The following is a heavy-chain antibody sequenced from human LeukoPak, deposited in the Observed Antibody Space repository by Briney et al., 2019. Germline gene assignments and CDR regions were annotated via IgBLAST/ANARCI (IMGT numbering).Heavy chain of an antibody. CDR2: IYYSGST. J-gene: IGHJ4*02. D-gene: IGHD2-2*01. CDR3: ARVLTSWVDY. CDR1: GGSISSSSYY. V-gene: IGHV4-39*01. Sequence: SETLSLTCTVSGGSISSSSYYWGWIRQPPGKGLEWIGSIYYSGSTYYNPSLKSRVTISVDTSKNQFSLKLSSVTAADTAVYYCARVLTSWVDYWGQGTLVTVSS.